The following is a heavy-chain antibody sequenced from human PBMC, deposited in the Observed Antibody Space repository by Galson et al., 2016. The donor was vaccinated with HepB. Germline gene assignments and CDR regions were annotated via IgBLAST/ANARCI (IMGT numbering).Heavy chain of an antibody. D-gene: IGHD3-16*01. Sequence: TLSLTCTVSGGSISSGDYFWSWIRQNPGKGLEWIGYIYYSGSTYYNPSLKSRVTISVHTSKTQFSLKLNSVTAADTAVYYCARDRYVDPDYYFDYWGQGILVTVSS. CDR1: GGSISSGDYF. V-gene: IGHV4-31*03. CDR3: ARDRYVDPDYYFDY. J-gene: IGHJ4*02. CDR2: IYYSGST.